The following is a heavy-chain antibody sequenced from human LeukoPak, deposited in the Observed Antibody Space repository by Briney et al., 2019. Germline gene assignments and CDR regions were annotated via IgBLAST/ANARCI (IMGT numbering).Heavy chain of an antibody. D-gene: IGHD3-22*01. Sequence: GESLRLSCAASGFTFSSYEMNWVRQAPGKGLEWVSYISSSGSTMYYADSVKGRFTISGDNAKKKMYLQMNNLRADDTAVYYCAREWNDSSGYYLNDAFDVWGQGTLVTVSS. CDR1: GFTFSSYE. CDR2: ISSSGSTM. V-gene: IGHV3-48*03. J-gene: IGHJ3*01. CDR3: AREWNDSSGYYLNDAFDV.